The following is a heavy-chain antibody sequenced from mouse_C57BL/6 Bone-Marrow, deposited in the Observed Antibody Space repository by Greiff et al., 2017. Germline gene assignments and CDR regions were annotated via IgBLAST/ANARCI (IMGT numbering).Heavy chain of an antibody. J-gene: IGHJ3*01. CDR1: GFTFSDYG. CDR3: ARPRQLRLPAWFAY. Sequence: DVHLVESGGGLVKPGGSLKLSCAASGFTFSDYGMHWVRQAPEKGLEWVAYISSGSSTIYYADTVKGRFTISRDNAKNTLFLQMTSLRSEDTAMYYCARPRQLRLPAWFAYWGQGTLVTVSA. D-gene: IGHD3-2*02. CDR2: ISSGSSTI. V-gene: IGHV5-17*01.